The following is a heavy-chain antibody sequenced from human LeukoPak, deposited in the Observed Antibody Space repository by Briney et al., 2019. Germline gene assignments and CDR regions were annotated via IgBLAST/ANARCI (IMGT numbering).Heavy chain of an antibody. CDR1: GFNFRAYW. D-gene: IGHD6-19*01. CDR2: ISGSGGST. CDR3: AKDKTSGWLD. Sequence: GGSLRLSCTTSGFNFRAYWMSWVRQAPGKGLEWVSAISGSGGSTYYADSVKGRFTISRDNSKNTLYLQMNSLRAVDTAVYYCAKDKTSGWLDWGQGTLVTVSS. J-gene: IGHJ4*02. V-gene: IGHV3-23*01.